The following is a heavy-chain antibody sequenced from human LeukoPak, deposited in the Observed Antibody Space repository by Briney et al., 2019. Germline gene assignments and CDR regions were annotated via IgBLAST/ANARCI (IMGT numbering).Heavy chain of an antibody. J-gene: IGHJ5*02. CDR1: GFTFRRYG. V-gene: IGHV3-30*18. CDR2: ISFDGSNK. CDR3: AKVEGYYYGSGSYGIPPWFDP. D-gene: IGHD3-10*01. Sequence: PGGSLRLSCAASGFTFRRYGMHWVRQAPGKGLEWVALISFDGSNKYYADSVKGRFTISRDNSKNTLYLQMNSLRAKDTAVYYCAKVEGYYYGSGSYGIPPWFDPWGQGTLVTVSS.